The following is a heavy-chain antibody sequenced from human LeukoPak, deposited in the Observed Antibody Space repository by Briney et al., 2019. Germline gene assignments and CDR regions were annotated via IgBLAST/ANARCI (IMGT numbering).Heavy chain of an antibody. V-gene: IGHV3-53*04. J-gene: IGHJ6*02. Sequence: GGSLRLSCAASGFTFSSYSMNWVRQAPGKGLEWVSVIYSGGSTYYADSVKGRFTISRHNSKNTLYLQMNSLRAEDTAVYYCARVHYGMDVWGQGTTVTVSS. CDR1: GFTFSSYS. CDR3: ARVHYGMDV. CDR2: IYSGGST.